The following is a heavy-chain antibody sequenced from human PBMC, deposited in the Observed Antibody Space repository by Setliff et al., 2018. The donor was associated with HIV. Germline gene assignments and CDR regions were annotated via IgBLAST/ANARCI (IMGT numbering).Heavy chain of an antibody. D-gene: IGHD3-3*01. J-gene: IGHJ3*02. CDR3: ARDRVRITIFGANDASDI. Sequence: ASVKVSCKASGYTFSNYAITWVRQAPGQGLEWMGWISGNNGNTNYAQKVQGRVTMTTDTSTSTAYMELRTLRSDGTAVYYCARDRVRITIFGANDASDIWGQGTMVTVSS. CDR2: ISGNNGNT. V-gene: IGHV1-18*01. CDR1: GYTFSNYA.